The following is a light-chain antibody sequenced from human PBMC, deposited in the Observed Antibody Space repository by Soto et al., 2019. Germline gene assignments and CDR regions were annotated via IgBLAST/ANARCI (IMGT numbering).Light chain of an antibody. J-gene: IGKJ4*01. CDR1: QSVRSY. Sequence: DIQLIQTPSSLSASVGDRVNITCRASQSVRSYLTWYQYKPGTAPKCLIYAASSLQSGVPSRFTGSASGTDFTLTISSLQPEDSATDYCQHRYSHPLTFGGGTRVEV. V-gene: IGKV1-39*01. CDR2: AAS. CDR3: QHRYSHPLT.